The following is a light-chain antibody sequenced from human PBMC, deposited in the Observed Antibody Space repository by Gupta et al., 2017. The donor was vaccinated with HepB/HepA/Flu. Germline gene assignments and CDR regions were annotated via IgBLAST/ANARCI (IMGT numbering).Light chain of an antibody. V-gene: IGKV1-39*01. CDR2: GVS. CDR3: QQSYNIRQGT. J-gene: IGKJ5*01. CDR1: QNIRKF. Sequence: DIQMTQSPSSLSASVGDRVTITCRASQNIRKFLNWYQQAPGRAPKLLIYGVSTLHSGVPTRLTGSGSETDFTLNITNVEPEDFATYYCQQSYNIRQGTFGQGTRLEMK.